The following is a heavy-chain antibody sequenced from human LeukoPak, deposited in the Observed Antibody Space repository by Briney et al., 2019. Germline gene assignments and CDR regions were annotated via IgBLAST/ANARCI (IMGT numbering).Heavy chain of an antibody. CDR1: GFPFTVYP. CDR2: SSSDETCK. J-gene: IGHJ4*02. CDR3: ARSVSGVWLFDY. D-gene: IGHD5/OR15-5a*01. Sequence: GGSLRLSCAASGFPFTVYPTHWVRQAPGKGLEWVSVSSSDETCKFYADSVRGRFTISGDNSKNRLYLQMSDLKAEDTAVYFCARSVSGVWLFDYWGRGTLVTVSS. V-gene: IGHV3-30-3*01.